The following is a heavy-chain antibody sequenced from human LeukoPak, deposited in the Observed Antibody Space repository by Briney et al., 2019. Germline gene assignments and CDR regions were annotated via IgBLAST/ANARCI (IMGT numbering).Heavy chain of an antibody. Sequence: SETLPLTCTVSGGSISSYYWSWLRQPPGKGLEWFGYIYYSGSTNYNPSLKSRVTISVDTSKNQFSLKLSSVTAADTAVYYCARGYCSSTSCYAGPIDYWGQGTLVTVSS. J-gene: IGHJ4*02. CDR1: GGSISSYY. D-gene: IGHD2-2*01. CDR2: IYYSGST. V-gene: IGHV4-59*01. CDR3: ARGYCSSTSCYAGPIDY.